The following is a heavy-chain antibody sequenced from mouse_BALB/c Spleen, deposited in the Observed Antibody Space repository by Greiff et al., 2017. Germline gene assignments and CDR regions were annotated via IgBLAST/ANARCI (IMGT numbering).Heavy chain of an antibody. CDR2: IDPENGDT. CDR3: NKGDRYDAGFY. Sequence: VQLKESGAELVRSGASVKLSCTASGFNIKDYYMHWVKQRPEQGLEWIGWIDPENGDTEYAPKFQGKATMTADTSSNTAYLQLSSLTSEDTAVYYCNKGDRYDAGFYWGQGTLVTVSA. D-gene: IGHD2-14*01. J-gene: IGHJ3*01. CDR1: GFNIKDYY. V-gene: IGHV14-4*02.